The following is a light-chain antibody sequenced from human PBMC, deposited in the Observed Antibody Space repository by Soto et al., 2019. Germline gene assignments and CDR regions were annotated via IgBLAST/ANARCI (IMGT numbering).Light chain of an antibody. CDR2: GAS. J-gene: IGKJ2*01. CDR3: QQYGSSPYT. V-gene: IGKV3-20*01. CDR1: QSVSSSY. Sequence: EIVLTQSPGTLSLSPGERATLSCRASQSVSSSYLAWYQQKPGQAPMLLIYGASSRATGIPDRFNGSAYGTDFTLTISRLEPEDFAVYYCQQYGSSPYTFGQGTKLAIK.